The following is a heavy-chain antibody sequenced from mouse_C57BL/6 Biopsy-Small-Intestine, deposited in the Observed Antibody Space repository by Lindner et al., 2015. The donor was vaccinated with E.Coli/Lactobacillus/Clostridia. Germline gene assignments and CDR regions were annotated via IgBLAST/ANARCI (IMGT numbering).Heavy chain of an antibody. CDR1: GFNIEDFY. D-gene: IGHD1-1*01. Sequence: ELVKPGASVELSCTASGFNIEDFYIHWVKQRTAQGLEWIGKIDPGDGETKYAPKFQGKATITADTSSNTAYLQLSSLTSEDTAVYYYAREFITTFLYYFDYWGQGTTLTVSS. V-gene: IGHV14-2*01. J-gene: IGHJ2*01. CDR3: AREFITTFLYYFDY. CDR2: IDPGDGET.